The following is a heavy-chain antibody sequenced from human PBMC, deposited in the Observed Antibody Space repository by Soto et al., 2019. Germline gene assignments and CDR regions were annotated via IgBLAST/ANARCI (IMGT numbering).Heavy chain of an antibody. V-gene: IGHV3-30-3*01. CDR2: ISYDGSNK. D-gene: IGHD3-16*01. CDR1: GFTFSSYA. J-gene: IGHJ4*02. CDR3: ARGVGVYFDY. Sequence: PGGSLRLSCAASGFTFSSYAMHWVRQAPGKWLEWVAVISYDGSNKYYADSVKGRVTISRDNAKNTLYLQINSLRAEDTAVYYCARGVGVYFDYWGQGXLVNVYS.